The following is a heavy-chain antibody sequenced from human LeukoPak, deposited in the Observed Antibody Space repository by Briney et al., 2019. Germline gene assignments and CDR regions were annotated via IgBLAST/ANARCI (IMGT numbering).Heavy chain of an antibody. J-gene: IGHJ4*02. V-gene: IGHV1-18*01. Sequence: ASVKVSCKASGYTFNTYGITWVRQAPGQGLEWMGWISGYNGKTKYAQKLQDRVTMTTDTSTTTAYMELRSLTSDDTAVYYCARAHPLDGYNFFYFDYWGRGTLVTVSS. CDR3: ARAHPLDGYNFFYFDY. CDR2: ISGYNGKT. CDR1: GYTFNTYG. D-gene: IGHD5-24*01.